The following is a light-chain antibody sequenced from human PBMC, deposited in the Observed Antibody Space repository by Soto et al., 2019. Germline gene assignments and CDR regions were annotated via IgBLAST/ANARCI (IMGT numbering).Light chain of an antibody. CDR3: SSYAGSNNFV. CDR1: SSDVGGYNY. J-gene: IGLJ1*01. CDR2: EVS. Sequence: QSALTQPPSASGSPGQSVTISCTGTSSDVGGYNYVPWYQQHPGKAPKLMIYEVSKRPSGVPDRFSGSKSGNTASLTVSGLQAEDEADYYCSSYAGSNNFVFGTGTKVT. V-gene: IGLV2-8*01.